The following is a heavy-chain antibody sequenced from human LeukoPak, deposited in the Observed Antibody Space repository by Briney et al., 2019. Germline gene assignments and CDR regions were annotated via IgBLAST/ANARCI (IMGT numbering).Heavy chain of an antibody. J-gene: IGHJ4*02. CDR2: IYYSGST. D-gene: IGHD1-26*01. CDR1: GGSISSSSYY. CDR3: ARRDLIGSCTHYFDY. V-gene: IGHV4-39*01. Sequence: SETLSLTCTVSGGSISSSSYYWGWIRQPPGKGLEWIGSIYYSGSTYYNPSLKSRVTISVDTSKNQFSLKLSSVTAADTAVYYCARRDLIGSCTHYFDYWGQGTLVTVSS.